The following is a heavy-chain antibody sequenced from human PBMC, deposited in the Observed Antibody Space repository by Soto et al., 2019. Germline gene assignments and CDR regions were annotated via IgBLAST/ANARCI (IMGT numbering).Heavy chain of an antibody. V-gene: IGHV1-69*01. CDR3: ARATLYIYGHLGF. CDR1: GDTFNNYA. D-gene: IGHD5-18*01. J-gene: IGHJ4*02. Sequence: QVLLVQSGAEVKKPGSSVTVSCKTSGDTFNNYAISWVRQAPGQGFEWMGGISPTFGSPAYAQKFQGRLTITADDSTFTAYVSLTSLRSEDTALYYCARATLYIYGHLGFWGQGTLVTVSS. CDR2: ISPTFGSP.